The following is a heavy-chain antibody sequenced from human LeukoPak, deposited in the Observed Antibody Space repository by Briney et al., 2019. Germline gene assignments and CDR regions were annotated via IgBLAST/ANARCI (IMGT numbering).Heavy chain of an antibody. D-gene: IGHD2-2*01. V-gene: IGHV1-24*01. Sequence: ASVKVSCKVSGYMFSELSMHWVRQAPGRGLEWMGSFDPVDGETIYAQKFQGRVTMTEDTSTDTAYMELSSLRSEDTAVYYCATEKNCSSTDCSAGMDVWGQGTTATVSS. J-gene: IGHJ6*02. CDR1: GYMFSELS. CDR2: FDPVDGET. CDR3: ATEKNCSSTDCSAGMDV.